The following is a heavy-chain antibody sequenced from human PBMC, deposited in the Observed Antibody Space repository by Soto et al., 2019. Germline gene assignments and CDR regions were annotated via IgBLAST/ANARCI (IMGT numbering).Heavy chain of an antibody. CDR3: ARGPGTSYFDY. CDR1: GFTLSCRS. D-gene: IGHD2-2*01. J-gene: IGHJ4*02. CDR2: IWSGGSNE. Sequence: SLRLSCAASGFTLSCRSMHWVRQAPGKGLEWVAVIWSGGSNENYADSVKGRFTISRDNSKDMLYLQMNSLRAEDTAVYYCARGPGTSYFDYWGQGSLVTVSS. V-gene: IGHV3-33*08.